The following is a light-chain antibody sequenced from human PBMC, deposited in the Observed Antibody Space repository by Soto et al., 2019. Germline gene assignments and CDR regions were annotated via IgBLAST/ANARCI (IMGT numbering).Light chain of an antibody. CDR2: DAS. J-gene: IGKJ5*01. V-gene: IGKV1-33*01. CDR1: QDISNY. CDR3: EQYDNRPIT. Sequence: DIQMTQSPSSLSASVGDRVTITCQASQDISNYLNWYQQKPGKAPKLLIYDASNLETGVPSRFSGSGSGTGFTFTISSLQPEDSATYYCEQYDNRPITFGQGARLEIK.